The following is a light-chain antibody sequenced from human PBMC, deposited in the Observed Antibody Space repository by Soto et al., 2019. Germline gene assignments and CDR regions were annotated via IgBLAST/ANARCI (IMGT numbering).Light chain of an antibody. Sequence: ETVLTQSPAILSLSPGERATLSCRASQSVGYYLAWYQQKSGQAPRLLISDASDRAPGIPARFSGSGSGTDFTLTISSLEPEDFAVYYCQQRNSWPLTFGGGTKV. CDR1: QSVGYY. J-gene: IGKJ4*01. V-gene: IGKV3-11*01. CDR2: DAS. CDR3: QQRNSWPLT.